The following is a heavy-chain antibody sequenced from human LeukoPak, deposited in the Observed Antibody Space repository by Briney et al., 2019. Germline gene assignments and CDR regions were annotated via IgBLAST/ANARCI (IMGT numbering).Heavy chain of an antibody. CDR2: ISAYNGNA. Sequence: ASVKLSCNASGYTFTSYGISWVRQSPGQGLEWMGWISAYNGNANYAQKLQGRVTMTTDTSTSTAYMELRSLTSDDTAVYYCARSGVVRGVTHLYFDYWGQGTLVTVSP. V-gene: IGHV1-18*04. CDR1: GYTFTSYG. J-gene: IGHJ4*02. CDR3: ARSGVVRGVTHLYFDY. D-gene: IGHD3-10*01.